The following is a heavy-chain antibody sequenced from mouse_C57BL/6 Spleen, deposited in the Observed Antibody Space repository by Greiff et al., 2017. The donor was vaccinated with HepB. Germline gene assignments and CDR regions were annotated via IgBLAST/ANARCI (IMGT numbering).Heavy chain of an antibody. Sequence: QVQLQQSGAELARPGASVKMSCKASGYTFTSYTMHWVKQRPGQGLEWIGYINPSSGYTKYNQKFKDKATLTADKSSSTAYMQLSSLTSEDSAVYYCARHGYYVGWFAYWGQGTLVTVSA. D-gene: IGHD2-3*01. CDR1: GYTFTSYT. J-gene: IGHJ3*01. CDR2: INPSSGYT. V-gene: IGHV1-4*01. CDR3: ARHGYYVGWFAY.